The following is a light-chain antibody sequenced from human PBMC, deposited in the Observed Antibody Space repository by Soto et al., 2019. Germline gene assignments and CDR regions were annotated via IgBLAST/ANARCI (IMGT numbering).Light chain of an antibody. CDR1: SGHSSYA. CDR2: LNSDGSH. Sequence: QPVLTQSPSASASLGASVKLTCTLSSGHSSYAIAWHQQQPEKGPRYLMKLNSDGSHSKGGGIPDRFSGSSSGAERYLTISSLQSEDEADYYCQTWGTGPFVFGTGTKVTVL. J-gene: IGLJ1*01. CDR3: QTWGTGPFV. V-gene: IGLV4-69*01.